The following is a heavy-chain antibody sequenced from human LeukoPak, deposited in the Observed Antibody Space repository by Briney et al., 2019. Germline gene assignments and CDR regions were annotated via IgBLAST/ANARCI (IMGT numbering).Heavy chain of an antibody. V-gene: IGHV5-51*01. CDR2: IFPGDPET. CDR1: GYSFINYW. Sequence: GESLKISCKTSGYSFINYWVGWVRQMPGKGLEWMGSIFPGDPETRYSPPFQGQVTISADNSISTAYLQWNSLKASDTAMYYCARHWGHYGDYGGFDSWGQGTLVSVSS. CDR3: ARHWGHYGDYGGFDS. D-gene: IGHD4-17*01. J-gene: IGHJ4*02.